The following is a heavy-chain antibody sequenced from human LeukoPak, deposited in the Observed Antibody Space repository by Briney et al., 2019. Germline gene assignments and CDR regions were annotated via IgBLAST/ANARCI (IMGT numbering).Heavy chain of an antibody. CDR2: IYYSGST. CDR1: GGSISSSSYY. J-gene: IGHJ5*02. Sequence: PSETLSLTSTVSGGSISSSSYYWGWIRQPPGKGLEWSGSIYYSGSTYYNPSLKSRVCISVDTSKNQFSLKLSSVTAADTAVYYCAAQWLERLNWFDPWGQGTLVTVSS. CDR3: AAQWLERLNWFDP. V-gene: IGHV4-39*01. D-gene: IGHD6-19*01.